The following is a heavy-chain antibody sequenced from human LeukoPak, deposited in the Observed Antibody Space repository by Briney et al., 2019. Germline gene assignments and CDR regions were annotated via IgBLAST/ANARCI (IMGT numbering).Heavy chain of an antibody. D-gene: IGHD5-12*01. CDR2: IYPGDSDT. Sequence: LGESLKISCKGSGYSFTSHWIGWVRQMPGKGLEWMGIIYPGDSDTRYSPSFQGQVTISADKSISTAYPQWSSLKASDTAMYYCASLTRGYSGYAYYYYMDVWGKGTTVTVSS. J-gene: IGHJ6*03. V-gene: IGHV5-51*01. CDR3: ASLTRGYSGYAYYYYMDV. CDR1: GYSFTSHW.